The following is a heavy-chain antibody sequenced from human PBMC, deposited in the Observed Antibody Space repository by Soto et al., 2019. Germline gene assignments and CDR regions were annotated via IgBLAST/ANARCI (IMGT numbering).Heavy chain of an antibody. V-gene: IGHV3-30-3*01. CDR3: ARATYYYDSSGYYCHY. CDR2: ISYDGSNK. J-gene: IGHJ4*02. CDR1: GFTFSSYA. D-gene: IGHD3-22*01. Sequence: QVQLVESGGGVVQPGRSLRLSCAASGFTFSSYAMHWVRQAPGKGLEWVAVISYDGSNKYYAYSVKGRFTLSRDKSKNTLYLQMNSLRAEDTAVYDCARATYYYDSSGYYCHYWGQGTLVTVSP.